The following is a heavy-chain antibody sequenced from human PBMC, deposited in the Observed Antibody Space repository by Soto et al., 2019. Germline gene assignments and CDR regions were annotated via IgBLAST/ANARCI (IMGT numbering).Heavy chain of an antibody. J-gene: IGHJ5*02. CDR2: IYYSGST. CDR1: GGSISSGGYY. D-gene: IGHD4-17*01. Sequence: PSETLSLTSTVSGGSISSGGYYWSWIRQHPGKGLEWIGYIYYSGSTYYNPSLKSRVTISVDTSKNQFSLKLSSVTAADTAVYYCARDFGGDYSVGNWFDPWGQGTLVTVSS. V-gene: IGHV4-31*03. CDR3: ARDFGGDYSVGNWFDP.